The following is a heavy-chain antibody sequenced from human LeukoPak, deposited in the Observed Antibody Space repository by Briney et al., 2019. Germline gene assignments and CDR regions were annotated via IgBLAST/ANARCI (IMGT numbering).Heavy chain of an antibody. CDR1: GGSISSGSYY. V-gene: IGHV4-61*02. J-gene: IGHJ6*04. D-gene: IGHD6-13*01. CDR2: IYTSGST. Sequence: PSETLSLTCTVSGGSISSGSYYWSWIRQPAGKGLEWIGRIYTSGSTNYNPSLKSRVTISVDTSKNQFSLKLSSVTAADTAVYYCARVEQQLVQVDVWGKGTTVTVSS. CDR3: ARVEQQLVQVDV.